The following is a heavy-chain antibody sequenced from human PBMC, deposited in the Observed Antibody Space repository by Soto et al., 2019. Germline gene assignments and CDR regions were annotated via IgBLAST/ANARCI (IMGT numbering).Heavy chain of an antibody. D-gene: IGHD3-16*01. CDR3: ARGHMGWFDP. CDR1: GGSVSSYF. CDR2: IYYSGET. J-gene: IGHJ5*02. Sequence: SETLSLTCTVSGGSVSSYFWSWIRQPPGKGLECIGYIYYSGETNSNPSLKSRVTMSVDTSKNQFSLRLNSVTAADSAVYYCARGHMGWFDPWGLGTLDTVSS. V-gene: IGHV4-59*02.